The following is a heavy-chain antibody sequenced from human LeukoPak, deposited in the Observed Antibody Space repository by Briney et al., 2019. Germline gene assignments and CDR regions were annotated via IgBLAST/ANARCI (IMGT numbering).Heavy chain of an antibody. J-gene: IGHJ4*02. CDR1: GFTFSRYS. D-gene: IGHD3-3*01. CDR3: ATWAATLLGTDY. CDR2: ISPDSNYI. Sequence: GGSLRLSCAASGFTFSRYSMSWVRQAPGKGLEWVSAISPDSNYIYYADSVEGRFTISRDNAKNPLYLQMNSLRVEDTAVYYCATWAATLLGTDYWGQGTLVTVSS. V-gene: IGHV3-21*01.